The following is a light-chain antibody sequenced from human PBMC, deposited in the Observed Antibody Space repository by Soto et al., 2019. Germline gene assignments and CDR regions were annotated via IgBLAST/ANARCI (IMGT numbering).Light chain of an antibody. CDR2: GAS. J-gene: IGKJ2*01. CDR3: QRDFNSPYA. CDR1: QSVTSN. Sequence: EILITQSPSTXWVQRKQRATPSCRASQSVTSNLAWYQQKPGPAXRXXXYGASNRATGIQARFSGSGSGTDFNLNISIVQSEDFVLYYCQRDFNSPYALGEGNRLE. V-gene: IGKV3-15*01.